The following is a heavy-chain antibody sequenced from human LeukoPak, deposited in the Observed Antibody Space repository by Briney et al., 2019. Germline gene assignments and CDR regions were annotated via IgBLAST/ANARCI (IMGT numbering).Heavy chain of an antibody. Sequence: ASVKVSYKASGYTFTGYYMHWVRQAPGQGLEWMGWINPNSGGTKYAQKFQGRVTMTSDASISTAYMELSSLRSDDTAVYYCASRPDQHLLYYFDYWGQGALVTVSS. D-gene: IGHD2-15*01. V-gene: IGHV1-2*02. CDR2: INPNSGGT. J-gene: IGHJ4*02. CDR1: GYTFTGYY. CDR3: ASRPDQHLLYYFDY.